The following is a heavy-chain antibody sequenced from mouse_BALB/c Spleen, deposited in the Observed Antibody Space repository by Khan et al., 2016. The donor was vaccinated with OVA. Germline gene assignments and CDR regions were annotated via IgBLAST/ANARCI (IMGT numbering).Heavy chain of an antibody. D-gene: IGHD1-2*01. CDR2: IYPYNGGT. V-gene: IGHV1S29*02. J-gene: IGHJ3*01. CDR3: ARSGYGSFAY. CDR1: GYTFTDYI. Sequence: VQLQQSGPELVKPGASVKISCKASGYTFTDYIMDWVKQSHGKSLEWIGYIYPYNGGTGYNQKFKSKATLTVDNSSSTAYMELRSLTSEDSAVYYCARSGYGSFAYWGQGTLVTVSA.